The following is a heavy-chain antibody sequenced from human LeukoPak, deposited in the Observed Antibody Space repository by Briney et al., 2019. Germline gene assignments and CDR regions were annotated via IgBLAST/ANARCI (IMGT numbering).Heavy chain of an antibody. CDR2: IFSGGST. CDR1: GGSISSYY. CDR3: ARGVCTSSYCYAGDYGMDV. Sequence: PSETLSLTCTVSGGSISSYYWSWIRQPPGRRLEWIGYIFSGGSTNYNPSLKSRTTISLDTSKSQFSLTVSSVTAADTAVYYCARGVCTSSYCYAGDYGMDVWGQGTTVTVSS. D-gene: IGHD2-2*01. V-gene: IGHV4-59*08. J-gene: IGHJ6*02.